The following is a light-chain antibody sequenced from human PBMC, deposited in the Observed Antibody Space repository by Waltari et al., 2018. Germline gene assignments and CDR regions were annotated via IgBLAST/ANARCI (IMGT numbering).Light chain of an antibody. CDR1: QSVSSH. J-gene: IGKJ4*01. CDR3: QQRTTWPLT. CDR2: DAS. V-gene: IGKV3-11*01. Sequence: EIVLTQSPATLSLSPGERVTLSCRASQSVSSHLAWYQQNRGQAPRLLIYDASNRATGIPARFSGSGSGTDFTLTISSLEPEDFAVYYCQQRTTWPLTFGGGTRVEIK.